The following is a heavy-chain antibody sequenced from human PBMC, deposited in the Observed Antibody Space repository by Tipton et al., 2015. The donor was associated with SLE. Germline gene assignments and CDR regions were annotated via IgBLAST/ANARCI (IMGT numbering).Heavy chain of an antibody. D-gene: IGHD5-12*01. CDR1: GGSIRSSSYY. CDR2: IFYTGST. J-gene: IGHJ4*02. CDR3: ARRHYSGPFDS. Sequence: LRLSCTVSGGSIRSSSYYWGWIRQPPGKGLEWIGSIFYTGSTYYNPSLKSRVSFSIDTSKHQFSLKLNSVTAADTAVYYCARRHYSGPFDSWGQGTLVTVSS. V-gene: IGHV4-39*07.